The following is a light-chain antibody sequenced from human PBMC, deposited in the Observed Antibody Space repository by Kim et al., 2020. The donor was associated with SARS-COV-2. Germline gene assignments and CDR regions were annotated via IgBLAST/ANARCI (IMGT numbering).Light chain of an antibody. Sequence: QSITISCTGTSSDIGAYKFVSWYQQPPGKAPQLIIYDVTERPSGVSNRFSGSKSGNTASLTISGLQAEDEADYHCASYTSRSTPFVFGTGTKVTVL. CDR1: SSDIGAYKF. CDR2: DVT. J-gene: IGLJ1*01. CDR3: ASYTSRSTPFV. V-gene: IGLV2-14*04.